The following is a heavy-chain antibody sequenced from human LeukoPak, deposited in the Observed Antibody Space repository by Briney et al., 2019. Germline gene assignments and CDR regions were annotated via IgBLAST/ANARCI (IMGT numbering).Heavy chain of an antibody. J-gene: IGHJ4*02. V-gene: IGHV3-21*04. CDR3: ARVASFRFYFDY. D-gene: IGHD2-21*01. CDR2: ISSSSSYI. CDR1: GFTFSSYS. Sequence: GGSLRLSCAASGFTFSSYSMNWVRQAPGKGLEWVSSISSSSSYIYYADSVKGRFTISRDNAKNSLYLQMNSLRAEDTAVYFCARVASFRFYFDYWGQGALVTVSS.